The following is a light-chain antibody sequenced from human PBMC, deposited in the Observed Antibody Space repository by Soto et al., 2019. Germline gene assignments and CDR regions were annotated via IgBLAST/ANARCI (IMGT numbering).Light chain of an antibody. V-gene: IGLV4-60*02. Sequence: QPVLTQSSSASASLGSSVKLTCTLSSGHSSYIIAWHQQQPGKAPRYLMKLEGSGSYNKGSGVPDRFSGSSSGADRYLTSSNLQFEDEADYYCETWDSNFWVFGGGTKLTVL. CDR2: LEGSGSY. CDR1: SGHSSYI. J-gene: IGLJ3*02. CDR3: ETWDSNFWV.